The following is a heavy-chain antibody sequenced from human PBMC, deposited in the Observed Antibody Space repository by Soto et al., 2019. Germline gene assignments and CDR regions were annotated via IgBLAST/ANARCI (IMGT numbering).Heavy chain of an antibody. D-gene: IGHD6-19*01. Sequence: WGSLRISCATSEFSFVNYAMNWVRQAPGKGLDLVSGLSGSGTSTYYADSVKGRFTISRDNSRDTLFLQMNSLTADDTAVYYCAKATTNGGWFNPFDSWGQGALVTV. CDR1: EFSFVNYA. CDR3: AKATTNGGWFNPFDS. J-gene: IGHJ4*02. V-gene: IGHV3-23*01. CDR2: LSGSGTST.